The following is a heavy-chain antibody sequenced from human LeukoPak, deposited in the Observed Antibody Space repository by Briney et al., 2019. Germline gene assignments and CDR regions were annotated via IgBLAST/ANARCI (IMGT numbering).Heavy chain of an antibody. CDR3: ARDSIVATTPLDY. CDR2: ISSSGSTI. V-gene: IGHV3-48*03. J-gene: IGHJ4*02. Sequence: PGGSLRLSCAASGFTFSSYEMNWVRHAPGKGLEGVSYISSSGSTIYYADSVKGRFTISRDNAKNSLYLQMNSLRAEDTAVYYCARDSIVATTPLDYWGQGTLVTVSS. CDR1: GFTFSSYE. D-gene: IGHD5-12*01.